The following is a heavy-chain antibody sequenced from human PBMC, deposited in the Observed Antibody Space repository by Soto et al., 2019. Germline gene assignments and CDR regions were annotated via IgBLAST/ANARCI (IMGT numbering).Heavy chain of an antibody. J-gene: IGHJ5*02. Sequence: GGSLGLSCAGSGFTFSSYGMHWVRQAPGKGLEWVAVIWYDGSNKYYADSVKGRFTISRDNSKNTLYLQMNSLRAEDTAVYYCARDRTSIAGSLSFDPWGQGTLVTVSS. D-gene: IGHD6-6*01. V-gene: IGHV3-33*01. CDR3: ARDRTSIAGSLSFDP. CDR2: IWYDGSNK. CDR1: GFTFSSYG.